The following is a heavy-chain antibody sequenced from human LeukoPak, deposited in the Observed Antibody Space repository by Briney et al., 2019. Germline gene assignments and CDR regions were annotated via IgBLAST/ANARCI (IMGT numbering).Heavy chain of an antibody. CDR2: IYYSGST. J-gene: IGHJ4*02. Sequence: PSETLSPTCTVSGGSISSSSYYWGWIRQPPGKGLEWIGSIYYSGSTYYNPSLKSRVTISVDTSKNQFSLKLSSVTAADTAVYYCARLVFGVVSDFDYWGQGTLVTVSS. D-gene: IGHD3-3*01. CDR3: ARLVFGVVSDFDY. V-gene: IGHV4-39*01. CDR1: GGSISSSSYY.